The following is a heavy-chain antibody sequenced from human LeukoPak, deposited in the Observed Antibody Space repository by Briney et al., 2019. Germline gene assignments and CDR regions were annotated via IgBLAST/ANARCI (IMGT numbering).Heavy chain of an antibody. CDR2: IFYSGST. D-gene: IGHD3-16*02. J-gene: IGHJ6*03. CDR1: GGSISTSNYY. V-gene: IGHV4-39*07. CDR3: ARVRSYRTAPGYYYYMDV. Sequence: SETLSLTCTVSGGSISTSNYYWGWIRQPPGKGLEWIGNIFYSGSTYYGPSLRSRVTISLDTSRNQFSLKLSSVTAADTAVYYCARVRSYRTAPGYYYYMDVWGKGTTVTVSS.